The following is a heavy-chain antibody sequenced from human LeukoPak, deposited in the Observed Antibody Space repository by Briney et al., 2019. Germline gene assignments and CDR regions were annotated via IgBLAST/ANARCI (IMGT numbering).Heavy chain of an antibody. CDR3: ARFGELSPYYYYMDV. Sequence: ASVKVSCKASGHTFINYGISWVRQAPGQGLECMGWISPYNGYTNYVQKPQGRVTMTTDTSTSTAYMELRSLRSDDTAVYYCARFGELSPYYYYMDVWGKGTTVTVSS. D-gene: IGHD3-10*01. CDR2: ISPYNGYT. CDR1: GHTFINYG. V-gene: IGHV1-18*01. J-gene: IGHJ6*03.